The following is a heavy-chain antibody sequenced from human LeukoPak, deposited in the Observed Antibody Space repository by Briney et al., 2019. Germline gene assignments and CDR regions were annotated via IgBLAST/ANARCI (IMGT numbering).Heavy chain of an antibody. CDR1: GFTFNTYW. CDR3: ARAGVTWGYDY. CDR2: IKPDGSEK. J-gene: IGHJ4*02. Sequence: PGGSLRLSCAASGFTFNTYWMSWVRQAPGKGLEWVANIKPDGSEKYYVDSVKGRFTISRDNAKNSLYLQMNSLRAEDTAVYYCARAGVTWGYDYWGQGTLVTIPS. V-gene: IGHV3-7*01. D-gene: IGHD2-8*01.